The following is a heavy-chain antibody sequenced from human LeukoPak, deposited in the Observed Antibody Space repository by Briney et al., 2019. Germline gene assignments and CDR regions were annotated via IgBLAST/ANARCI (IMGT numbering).Heavy chain of an antibody. D-gene: IGHD1-26*01. J-gene: IGHJ4*02. CDR3: AKAHSGSYRPYFDY. CDR1: GFTFSTYV. CDR2: ISGSGGST. Sequence: PGGSLRFSCAASGFTFSTYVMSWVRQAPGKGLELVSGISGSGGSTYYADSVKGRFTISRDNSKNTLYLQMNSLRAEDTAVYYCAKAHSGSYRPYFDYWGQGTLVTVSS. V-gene: IGHV3-23*01.